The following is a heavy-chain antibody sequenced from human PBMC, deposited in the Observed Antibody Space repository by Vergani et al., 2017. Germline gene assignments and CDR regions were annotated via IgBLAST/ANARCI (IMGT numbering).Heavy chain of an antibody. CDR3: AREYHYDNRWCRNVLDR. CDR1: GYIFTGYN. J-gene: IGHJ3*01. D-gene: IGHD3-22*01. V-gene: IGHV1-2*02. Sequence: QVQQVQSGAEVKKPGASVKVSCKASGYIFTGYNMHWVRQAPGQGLEWMGWINPNSGDTKYAQKFQGRVTMTSDTSINKAYMGLGRLRSDDTAVYYCAREYHYDNRWCRNVLDRRGEGTMVTVSS. CDR2: INPNSGDT.